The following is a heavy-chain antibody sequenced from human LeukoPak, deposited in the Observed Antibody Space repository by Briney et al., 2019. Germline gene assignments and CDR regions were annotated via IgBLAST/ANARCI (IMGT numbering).Heavy chain of an antibody. D-gene: IGHD3-16*02. CDR2: INHSGST. V-gene: IGHV4-34*01. J-gene: IGHJ4*02. Sequence: PSETLSLTCAVYGGSFSGYYWSWIRQPPGKGLEWIGEINHSGSTNYNPSLKSRVTISVDTSKNQFSLKLSSVTAADTAVYYCARGPYVWGSYRACYFDYWGQGTLVTVSS. CDR1: GGSFSGYY. CDR3: ARGPYVWGSYRACYFDY.